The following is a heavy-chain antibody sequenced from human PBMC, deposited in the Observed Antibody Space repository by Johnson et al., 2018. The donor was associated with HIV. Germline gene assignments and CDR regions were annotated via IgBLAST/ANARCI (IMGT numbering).Heavy chain of an antibody. CDR3: AKVGGTTSLRDAFDI. CDR2: ISYDGSNK. J-gene: IGHJ3*02. CDR1: GFTFSSYG. Sequence: QMLLVESGGGVVQPGRSLRLSCAASGFTFSSYGMHWVRQAPGKGLEWVAVISYDGSNKYYADSVKGRFTISRDNSKNTLYLQMNSLRAEDTAVYYCAKVGGTTSLRDAFDIWGQGTMVTVSS. V-gene: IGHV3-30*18. D-gene: IGHD1-1*01.